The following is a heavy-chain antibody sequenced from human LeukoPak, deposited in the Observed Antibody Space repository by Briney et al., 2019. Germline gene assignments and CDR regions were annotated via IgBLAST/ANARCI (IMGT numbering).Heavy chain of an antibody. D-gene: IGHD6-19*01. Sequence: GGSPRLSCAASGFTFSSYEMNWVRQAPGKGLEWVSYISSSGSTIYYADSVKGRFTISRDNAKNSLYLQMNSLRAEDTAVYYCARGAGSGWYNSHFDYWGQGTLVTVSS. CDR1: GFTFSSYE. J-gene: IGHJ4*02. CDR3: ARGAGSGWYNSHFDY. CDR2: ISSSGSTI. V-gene: IGHV3-48*03.